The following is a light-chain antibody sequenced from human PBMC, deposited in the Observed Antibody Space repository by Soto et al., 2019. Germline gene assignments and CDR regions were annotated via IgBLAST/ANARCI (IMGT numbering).Light chain of an antibody. CDR2: DAS. J-gene: IGKJ4*01. CDR3: QQYDDWPLT. V-gene: IGKV3D-15*01. Sequence: EIVMTQSPATLSVAPGERVTRSCRASQSVGSNLAWYQQKPGQAPRVLIYDASTRATVIPPRFSGSGSGTEFTLTISSLQSEDFAIYYCQQYDDWPLTFGGGTKVDI. CDR1: QSVGSN.